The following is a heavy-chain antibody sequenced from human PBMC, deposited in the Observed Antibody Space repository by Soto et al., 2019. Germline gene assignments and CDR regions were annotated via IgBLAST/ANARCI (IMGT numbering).Heavy chain of an antibody. CDR1: GGSISDYY. CDR2: MYTTGSI. CDR3: ARDPGTGLGLR. D-gene: IGHD5-18*01. J-gene: IGHJ4*02. V-gene: IGHV4-4*07. Sequence: QVQVQVPGPGLVRPSETLSLNCTVSGGSISDYYWSWIRQPAGKGLEWIGRMYTTGSIAYNPSLKSRVPRSLDTSKNQFSLNLRSVTAADTAVYYCARDPGTGLGLRWGQGTLVTVSS.